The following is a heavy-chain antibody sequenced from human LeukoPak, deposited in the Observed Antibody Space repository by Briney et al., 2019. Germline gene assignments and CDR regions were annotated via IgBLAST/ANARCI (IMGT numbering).Heavy chain of an antibody. CDR1: GFTFSSYW. J-gene: IGHJ3*02. V-gene: IGHV3-74*01. CDR3: ARDYYDSRGDAFDI. Sequence: GGSLRLSCAASGFTFSSYWMHWVRQAPGKGLVWVSRINEDGSSTNYADSVKGRFTISRDNAKNTLFLQVNSLRVEDTAVYYCARDYYDSRGDAFDIWGQGTMVTVSS. CDR2: INEDGSST. D-gene: IGHD3-22*01.